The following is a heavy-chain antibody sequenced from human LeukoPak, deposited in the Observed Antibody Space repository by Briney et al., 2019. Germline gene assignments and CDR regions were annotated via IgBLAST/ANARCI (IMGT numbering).Heavy chain of an antibody. V-gene: IGHV1-2*02. CDR1: GYTFTGYY. CDR3: ARDLGDITMIVVASIRAFDI. J-gene: IGHJ3*02. Sequence: GASVKVSCKASGYTFTGYYMHWVRQAPGQGLEWMGWINPNSGGTNYAQKFQGRVTMTRDTSISTAYMELSRLRSDDTAVYYCARDLGDITMIVVASIRAFDIWGQGTMVTVSS. CDR2: INPNSGGT. D-gene: IGHD3-22*01.